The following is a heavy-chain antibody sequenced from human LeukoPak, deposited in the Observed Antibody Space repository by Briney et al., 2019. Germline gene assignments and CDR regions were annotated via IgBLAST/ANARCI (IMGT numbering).Heavy chain of an antibody. CDR3: ARDRDKRWSGYSSDWYFDL. D-gene: IGHD3-3*01. V-gene: IGHV4-59*01. J-gene: IGHJ2*01. CDR2: IYYSGST. Sequence: SETLSLTCTVSGGSISSYYWSWIRQPPGKGLEWIGYIYYSGSTNYNPSLKSRVTISVDTSKNQFSLKLSSVTAADTAVYYCARDRDKRWSGYSSDWYFDLSGRGTLVTVSS. CDR1: GGSISSYY.